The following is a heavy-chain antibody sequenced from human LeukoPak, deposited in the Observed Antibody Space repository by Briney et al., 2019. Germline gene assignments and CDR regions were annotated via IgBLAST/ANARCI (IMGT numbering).Heavy chain of an antibody. D-gene: IGHD6-19*01. J-gene: IGHJ4*02. CDR2: MNPNSGNT. CDR3: ARVSLLEVVAVAGGGLWDFDY. V-gene: IGHV1-8*01. CDR1: GYTFTSYD. Sequence: ASVKVSCKASGYTFTSYDINWVRQATGQGLEWMGWMNPNSGNTGYAQKFQGRVTMTRNTSISTAYMELSSLRSEDTAVYYCARVSLLEVVAVAGGGLWDFDYWGQGTLVTVSS.